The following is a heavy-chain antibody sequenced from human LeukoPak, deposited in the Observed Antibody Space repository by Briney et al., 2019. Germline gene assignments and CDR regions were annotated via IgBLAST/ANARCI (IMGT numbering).Heavy chain of an antibody. CDR1: GFTFSSYS. J-gene: IGHJ4*02. D-gene: IGHD3-3*01. Sequence: GGSLRLSCAASGFTFSSYSMNWVRQAPGKGLEWVANIKHDGSEKYYVDSVKGRFTISRDNAKNSLYLQMNSLRAEDTAVYYCARAYYDFWSGSRGYWGQGTLVTVSS. V-gene: IGHV3-7*01. CDR2: IKHDGSEK. CDR3: ARAYYDFWSGSRGY.